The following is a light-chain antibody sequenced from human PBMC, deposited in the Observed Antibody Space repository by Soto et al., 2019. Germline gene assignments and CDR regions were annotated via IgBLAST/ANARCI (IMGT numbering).Light chain of an antibody. CDR2: DAS. Sequence: IVLTQSPATLSLSPGERATLSCRASQSVSSYLAWYQQKPGPAPSLLIYDASNRATGIPARLSGSGSGTEFTLTISSLEPEDFAVYYCQQRSNWLTFGGGTKVDIK. CDR3: QQRSNWLT. J-gene: IGKJ4*01. V-gene: IGKV3-11*01. CDR1: QSVSSY.